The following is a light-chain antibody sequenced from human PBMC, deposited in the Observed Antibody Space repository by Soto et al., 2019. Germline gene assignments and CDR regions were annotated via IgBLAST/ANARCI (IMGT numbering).Light chain of an antibody. J-gene: IGKJ1*01. Sequence: DIQMTQSPSILSASVGDRVTITCRASQSIRNWLAWYQQKPKKAPKLLIYDVSSLESGVPSRFSGSGSGTEFTLTISSLQPEDFATYYCQQSYSTSWTFGQGTKVDIK. CDR1: QSIRNW. CDR3: QQSYSTSWT. CDR2: DVS. V-gene: IGKV1-5*01.